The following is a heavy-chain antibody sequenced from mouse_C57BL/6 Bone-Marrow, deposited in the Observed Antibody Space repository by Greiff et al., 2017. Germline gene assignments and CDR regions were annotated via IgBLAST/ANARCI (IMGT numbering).Heavy chain of an antibody. CDR2: INPNNGGT. J-gene: IGHJ4*01. D-gene: IGHD1-1*01. CDR1: GYTFTDYN. CDR3: ARRFLYYYGSSYAMDY. V-gene: IGHV1-18*01. Sequence: VQLQQSGPELVKPGASVKIPCKASGYTFTDYNMDWVKQSHGKSLEWIGDINPNNGGTIYNQKFKGKATLTVDKSSSTAYMELRSLTSEDTAVYYCARRFLYYYGSSYAMDYWGQGTSVTVSS.